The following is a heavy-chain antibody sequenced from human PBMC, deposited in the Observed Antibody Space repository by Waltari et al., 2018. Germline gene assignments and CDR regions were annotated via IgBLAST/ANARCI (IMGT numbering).Heavy chain of an antibody. CDR2: IIPIFGTA. CDR1: GGTFRSYA. CDR3: ARETGDSSGYYYPFDY. D-gene: IGHD3-22*01. J-gene: IGHJ4*02. V-gene: IGHV1-69*08. Sequence: QVQLVQSGAEGKKPGSSVKVSCKDSGGTFRSYAINSVRRPPGQGLEWMGRIIPIFGTANYAQKFQGRVTITADKSTSTAYMELSSLRSEDTAVYYCARETGDSSGYYYPFDYWGQGTLVTVSS.